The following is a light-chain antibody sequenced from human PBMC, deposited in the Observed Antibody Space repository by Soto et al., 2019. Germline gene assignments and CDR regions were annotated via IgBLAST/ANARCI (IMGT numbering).Light chain of an antibody. CDR1: SSNIGGSS. CDR2: DDN. Sequence: VLTQPPSVSAAPGQKVTISCSGSSSNIGGSSVSWYQQLPGTAPKLLIYDDNKRPSGIPDRFSGSKSGTSATLGITGFQTGDEADYYCGSWDSSLSAYVFGTGTKVTVL. CDR3: GSWDSSLSAYV. V-gene: IGLV1-51*01. J-gene: IGLJ1*01.